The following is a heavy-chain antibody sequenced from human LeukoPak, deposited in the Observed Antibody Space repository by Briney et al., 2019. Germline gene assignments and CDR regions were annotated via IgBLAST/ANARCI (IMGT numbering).Heavy chain of an antibody. Sequence: SVKVSCKASGGTFSSYAISWVRQAPGQGPEWMGGIIPIFGTANYAQKFQGRVTITTDESTSTAYMELSSLRSEDTAVYYCARNPSELRFLEWSTLYFDYWGQGTLVTVSS. D-gene: IGHD3-3*01. CDR2: IIPIFGTA. CDR1: GGTFSSYA. CDR3: ARNPSELRFLEWSTLYFDY. J-gene: IGHJ4*02. V-gene: IGHV1-69*05.